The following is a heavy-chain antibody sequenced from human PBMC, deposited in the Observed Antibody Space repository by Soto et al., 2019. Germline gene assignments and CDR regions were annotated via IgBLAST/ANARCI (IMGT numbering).Heavy chain of an antibody. CDR1: GFAFSSYG. CDR3: VSDRGYGHASAPYS. D-gene: IGHD5-18*01. J-gene: IGHJ4*02. CDR2: ISYDGSLQ. V-gene: IGHV3-30*03. Sequence: QAQLVESGGGVVQPGRSLRLSCAASGFAFSSYGMHWVRQAPGTGLEWVAVISYDGSLQHYADSVKGRFTISRDNAKNMVLLQMSSLRAEYTAVYYCVSDRGYGHASAPYSWGQGTLVSVSS.